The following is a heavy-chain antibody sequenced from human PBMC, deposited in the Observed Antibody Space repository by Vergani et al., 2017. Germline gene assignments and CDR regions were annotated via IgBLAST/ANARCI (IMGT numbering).Heavy chain of an antibody. V-gene: IGHV3-30*18. CDR2: ISNDGGKK. D-gene: IGHD3-10*01. CDR3: AKAGSVTSGSLQYNFYMDV. CDR1: GFSFSSHA. J-gene: IGHJ6*03. Sequence: QVQLAESGGGRVQPGRSLRLSCAASGFSFSSHAIHWVRQAPGKGLEWVTVISNDGGKKYYADSVKGRFTISRDNSKNTLDLQMNSLRTQDTAVYYCAKAGSVTSGSLQYNFYMDVWGKGTTVTVSS.